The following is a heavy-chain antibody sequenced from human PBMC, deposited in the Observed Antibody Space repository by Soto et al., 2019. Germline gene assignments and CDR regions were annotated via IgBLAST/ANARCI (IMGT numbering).Heavy chain of an antibody. J-gene: IGHJ6*03. CDR3: ARYCSSTSCYSTTSYSYYMDV. V-gene: IGHV3-48*01. CDR1: GFTFSIYS. CDR2: ISSSSSTI. D-gene: IGHD2-2*01. Sequence: GGSLRLSCVASGFTFSIYSMNWVRQAPGKGLEWVSYISSSSSTIYYADSVKGRFTISRDNAKNSLYLQMNSLRADDTAVYYCARYCSSTSCYSTTSYSYYMDVWGKGTTVTVSS.